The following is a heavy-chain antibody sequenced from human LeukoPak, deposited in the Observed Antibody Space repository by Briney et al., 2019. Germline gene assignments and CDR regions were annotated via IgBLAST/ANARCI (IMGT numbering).Heavy chain of an antibody. V-gene: IGHV4-59*01. CDR2: ICSSGNS. CDR1: DGSISSYC. Sequence: SETLSLTCTVSDGSISSYCWSWIRQPPGKGLEWIGYICSSGNSNYNPSLNSRVSMAIDTSKNQFTLRLSSVTAADTAIYYCARDSSDVAVDWGQGTLVTVSP. J-gene: IGHJ4*02. CDR3: ARDSSDVAVD.